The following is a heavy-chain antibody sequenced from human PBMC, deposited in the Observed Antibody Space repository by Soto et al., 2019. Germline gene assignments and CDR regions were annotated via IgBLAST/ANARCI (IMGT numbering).Heavy chain of an antibody. CDR3: AKGTAVGDTIDY. Sequence: ASVKVSCKVSGYTLTELSMHWVRQAPGKGLEWMGGFDPEDGETIYAQKFQGRVTMTEDTSTDTAYMELSSLRSEDTAVYYCAKGTAVGDTIDYWGQGPLVTVYS. CDR2: FDPEDGET. V-gene: IGHV1-24*01. CDR1: GYTLTELS. J-gene: IGHJ4*02. D-gene: IGHD1-26*01.